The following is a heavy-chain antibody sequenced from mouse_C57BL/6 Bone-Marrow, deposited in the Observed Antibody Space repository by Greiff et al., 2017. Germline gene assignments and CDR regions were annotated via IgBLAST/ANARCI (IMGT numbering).Heavy chain of an antibody. CDR2: IYPRSGNT. CDR3: AREKTARDYYAMDY. J-gene: IGHJ4*01. D-gene: IGHD3-2*01. V-gene: IGHV1-81*01. CDR1: GYTFTSYG. Sequence: QVQLQQSGAELARPGASVKLSCKASGYTFTSYGISWVKQRNGQGLEWIGEIYPRSGNTYYNEKFKGKATLTADKSSSTAYMELRSLTSEESAVYFCAREKTARDYYAMDYWGQGTSVTVSS.